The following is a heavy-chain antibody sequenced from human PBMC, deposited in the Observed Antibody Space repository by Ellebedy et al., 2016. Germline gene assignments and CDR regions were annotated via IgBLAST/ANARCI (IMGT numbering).Heavy chain of an antibody. CDR1: GGSISSGGYY. Sequence: SETLSLTXTVSGGSISSGGYYWSWIRQHPGKGLEWIGYIYYSGSTYYNPSLKSRVTISVDTSKNQFSLKLSSVTAADTAVYYCARVTLVRGVIITVYYGMDVWGQGTTVTVSS. V-gene: IGHV4-31*03. D-gene: IGHD3-10*01. CDR3: ARVTLVRGVIITVYYGMDV. CDR2: IYYSGST. J-gene: IGHJ6*02.